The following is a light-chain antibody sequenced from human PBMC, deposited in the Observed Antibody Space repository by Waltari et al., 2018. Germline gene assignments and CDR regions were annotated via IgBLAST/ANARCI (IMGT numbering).Light chain of an antibody. J-gene: IGLJ3*02. CDR2: DNN. V-gene: IGLV1-40*01. Sequence: QSLLTQPPSVSGAPGQRVPISCTGDASNFGAGYNVHWYQQLPGTAPKLLIYDNNNRPSGVPDRFSGSRSGTSASLAITGLQAEDEADYYCQSYDSTQGATWVFGGGTKLTVL. CDR3: QSYDSTQGATWV. CDR1: ASNFGAGYN.